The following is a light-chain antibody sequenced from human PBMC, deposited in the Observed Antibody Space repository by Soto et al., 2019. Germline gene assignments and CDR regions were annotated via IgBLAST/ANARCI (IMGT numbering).Light chain of an antibody. Sequence: EIVLTQSPATLSLSPGERATLSCRASQSVSSYLAWYQQKPGQAPMLLIYYASNRSTGIPARFSGSGSGKEFTLTISSLEPEDFAVYYCQQRSNWRGFTFGPGTKVDIK. J-gene: IGKJ3*01. CDR3: QQRSNWRGFT. CDR2: YAS. CDR1: QSVSSY. V-gene: IGKV3-11*01.